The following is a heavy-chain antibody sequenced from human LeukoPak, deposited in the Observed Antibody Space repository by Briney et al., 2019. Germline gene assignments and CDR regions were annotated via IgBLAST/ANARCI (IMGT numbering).Heavy chain of an antibody. CDR2: IYPGDSDI. D-gene: IGHD2-21*02. Sequence: GESLKISCTGSGYSFTNYWIGWVRQMPGKGLEWMGIIYPGDSDIRYRPSFQGQVTISADKSISTAYLQWSSLKASDTAMYYCMRRAYCGGDCYSDYWGQGTLVTVSS. V-gene: IGHV5-51*01. J-gene: IGHJ4*02. CDR1: GYSFTNYW. CDR3: MRRAYCGGDCYSDY.